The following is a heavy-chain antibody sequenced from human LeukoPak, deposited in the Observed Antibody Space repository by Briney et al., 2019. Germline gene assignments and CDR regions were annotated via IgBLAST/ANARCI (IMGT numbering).Heavy chain of an antibody. V-gene: IGHV3-21*01. Sequence: PGGSLRLSCAASGFTFSSFSMNWVRQAPGKGLEWVSSISSTSSYIYYADSVKGRFTISRDNAKNSLYLQMNSLRAEDTAVYYCAREDEIVVVTPHYYFDNWGQGTLVTVSS. J-gene: IGHJ4*02. CDR3: AREDEIVVVTPHYYFDN. D-gene: IGHD3-22*01. CDR1: GFTFSSFS. CDR2: ISSTSSYI.